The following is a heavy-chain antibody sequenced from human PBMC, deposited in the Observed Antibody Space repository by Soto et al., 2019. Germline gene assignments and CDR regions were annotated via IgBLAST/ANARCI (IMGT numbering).Heavy chain of an antibody. CDR1: GVTFSSYG. CDR3: ARAMPGIAVAGTIENAFDI. J-gene: IGHJ3*02. CDR2: IWYDGSNK. Sequence: HPGGSLRLSCAASGVTFSSYGMHWVRQAPGKGLEWVAVIWYDGSNKYYADSVKGRFTISRDNSKNSLYLQMNSLRAGDTAVYYCARAMPGIAVAGTIENAFDIWGQGTMVTVSS. D-gene: IGHD6-19*01. V-gene: IGHV3-33*01.